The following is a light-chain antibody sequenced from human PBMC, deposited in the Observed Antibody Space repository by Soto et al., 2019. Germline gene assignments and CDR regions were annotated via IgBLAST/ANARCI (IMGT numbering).Light chain of an antibody. J-gene: IGLJ2*01. Sequence: QSVLTQPPSVSGVPGQTVTISCTGSSSNIGGGYDVHWYQQVPGTAPKLVIFVNDNRPSGVPDRFSGSRSGTSASLDITELQAEDEADYYCQSYDINLREVLFGGGTKLTVL. CDR1: SSNIGGGYD. CDR3: QSYDINLREVL. CDR2: VND. V-gene: IGLV1-40*01.